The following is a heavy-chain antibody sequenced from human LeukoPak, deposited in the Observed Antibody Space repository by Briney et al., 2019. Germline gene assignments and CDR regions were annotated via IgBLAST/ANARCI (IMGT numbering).Heavy chain of an antibody. CDR2: ISSSSSYI. V-gene: IGHV3-21*01. CDR1: GFTFSSYS. CDR3: AREVYSSSWKPAYYFDY. Sequence: GGSLRLSCAASGFTFSSYSMNWVRQAPGKGLEWVSSISSSSSYIYYADSVKGRFTISRDNAKNSLYLQMNSLRAEDTAVYYCAREVYSSSWKPAYYFDYWGQGTLVTVSS. D-gene: IGHD6-13*01. J-gene: IGHJ4*02.